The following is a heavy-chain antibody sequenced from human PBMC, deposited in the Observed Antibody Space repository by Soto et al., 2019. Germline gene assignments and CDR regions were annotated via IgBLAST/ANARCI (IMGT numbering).Heavy chain of an antibody. CDR1: GGSISSSNW. J-gene: IGHJ4*02. V-gene: IGHV4-4*02. Sequence: QVQLQESGPGLVKPSGTLSLTCAVSGGSISSSNWWTWVRQPPGKGLEWIGEIYHSGSTNYNPSLQSRVXXXVXXSKNQFSLKLSSVTAADTAVYYCARTSLAGTSLDYWGQGTLVTVSS. D-gene: IGHD6-19*01. CDR2: IYHSGST. CDR3: ARTSLAGTSLDY.